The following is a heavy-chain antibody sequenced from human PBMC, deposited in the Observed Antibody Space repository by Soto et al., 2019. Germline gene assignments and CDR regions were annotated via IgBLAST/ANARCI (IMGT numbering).Heavy chain of an antibody. CDR2: ISGSDDST. V-gene: IGHV3-23*01. D-gene: IGHD6-6*01. CDR3: AKRSSSSTFDY. CDR1: GFTFSSYA. J-gene: IGHJ4*02. Sequence: EVQLLESGGGLVQPGESLRLSCAASGFTFSSYAMSWVRQAPGKGLEWVSVISGSDDSTYYADSVKGRFTISRDNSKNTLYLKMNSLRAEDTAVYYCAKRSSSSTFDYWGQGNLVTVSS.